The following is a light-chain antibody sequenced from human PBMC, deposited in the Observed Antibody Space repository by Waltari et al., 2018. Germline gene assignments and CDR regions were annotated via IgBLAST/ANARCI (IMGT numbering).Light chain of an antibody. Sequence: QSALTQPPPASGSPGQSVTISCTGTSSDVGGYNYVSWYQQHPGKAPKLMISEVTKRPSGVPDRFSGSKSGNTASLTVSGLQAEDEADYYCSSYAGSNNLVFGGGTKLTVL. CDR2: EVT. CDR3: SSYAGSNNLV. CDR1: SSDVGGYNY. V-gene: IGLV2-8*01. J-gene: IGLJ2*01.